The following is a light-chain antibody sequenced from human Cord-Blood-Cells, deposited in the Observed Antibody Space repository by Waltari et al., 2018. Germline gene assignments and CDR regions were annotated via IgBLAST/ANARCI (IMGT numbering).Light chain of an antibody. CDR2: EVS. J-gene: IGLJ2*01. V-gene: IGLV2-11*01. CDR1: SSDVGGYNY. Sequence: QSALTQPRSVSGSPGQSVTISCTGTSSDVGGYNYVSWDQQHPAKAPKLMIYEVSKRPSGVPDRFSGSKSGNTASLTISGLQAEDEADYYCCSYAGSYTHVVFGGGTKLTVL. CDR3: CSYAGSYTHVV.